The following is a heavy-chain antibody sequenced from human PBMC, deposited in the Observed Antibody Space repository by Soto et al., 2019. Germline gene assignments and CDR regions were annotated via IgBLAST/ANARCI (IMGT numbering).Heavy chain of an antibody. D-gene: IGHD3-22*01. J-gene: IGHJ6*02. CDR2: IIPIFGTA. CDR1: GGTFSSYA. CDR3: ARVFPSTYYYDSSGYSAPTYYYYGMDV. V-gene: IGHV1-69*13. Sequence: SVKVSCKASGGTFSSYAISWLRQAPGQGLEWMGGIIPIFGTANYAQKFQGRVTITADESTSTAYMELSSLRSEDTAVYYCARVFPSTYYYDSSGYSAPTYYYYGMDVWGQGTTVTVFS.